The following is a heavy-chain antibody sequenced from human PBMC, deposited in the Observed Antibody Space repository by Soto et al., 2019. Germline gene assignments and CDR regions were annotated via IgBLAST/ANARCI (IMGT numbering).Heavy chain of an antibody. Sequence: EVQLVESGGGLVQPGGSLRLSCAASGFTFSSYWMSWVRQAPGKGLEWVANIKQDGSEKYYVDSVKGRFTISRDNAKNSLYLQMNSLRAEDTAVYYCARDLTAPLHRAYCGGDCYSGYFDYWGQGTLVTVSS. CDR1: GFTFSSYW. D-gene: IGHD2-21*02. V-gene: IGHV3-7*01. CDR2: IKQDGSEK. CDR3: ARDLTAPLHRAYCGGDCYSGYFDY. J-gene: IGHJ4*02.